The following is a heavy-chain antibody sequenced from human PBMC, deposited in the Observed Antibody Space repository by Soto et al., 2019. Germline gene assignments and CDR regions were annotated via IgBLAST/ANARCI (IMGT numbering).Heavy chain of an antibody. V-gene: IGHV4-31*03. CDR1: GGSISSGGYY. CDR2: IYYSGST. CDR3: ARAPIAAEQNWFDP. D-gene: IGHD6-6*01. J-gene: IGHJ5*02. Sequence: SETLSLTCPVSGGSISSGGYYWSWIRQHPGKGLEWIGYIYYSGSTYYSPSLRSRVTISVDTSKNQFSLKLSSVTAADTAVYYCARAPIAAEQNWFDPWGQGTLVTVSS.